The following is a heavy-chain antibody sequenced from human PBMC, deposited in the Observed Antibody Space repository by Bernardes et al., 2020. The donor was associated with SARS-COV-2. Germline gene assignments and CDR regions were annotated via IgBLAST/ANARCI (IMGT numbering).Heavy chain of an antibody. CDR1: GGSFSDYY. Sequence: TLSLTCAVYGGSFSDYYLSWIRQPPGTGLEWIGQINDSGSTSYNPSLKSRVTISVDTSKNQFSLKLTSMTAADTALYYCARHSGKSFQYWGQGALVTVSS. CDR2: INDSGST. J-gene: IGHJ4*02. V-gene: IGHV4-34*01. CDR3: ARHSGKSFQY. D-gene: IGHD3-10*01.